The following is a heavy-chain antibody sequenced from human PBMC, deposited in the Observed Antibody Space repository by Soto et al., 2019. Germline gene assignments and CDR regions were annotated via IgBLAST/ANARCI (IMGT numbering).Heavy chain of an antibody. D-gene: IGHD1-26*01. J-gene: IGHJ4*02. Sequence: GGSMALSCQAYGFTFSNVAMHWVRQAPGKGLEWVAAISYDGTYRPYADFARGRFTISRDNSQKTLYLQMNSLRPEDTALYYCATDRALGATLGAIDFWGQGTLVTVSS. CDR3: ATDRALGATLGAIDF. CDR1: GFTFSNVA. CDR2: ISYDGTYR. V-gene: IGHV3-30-3*01.